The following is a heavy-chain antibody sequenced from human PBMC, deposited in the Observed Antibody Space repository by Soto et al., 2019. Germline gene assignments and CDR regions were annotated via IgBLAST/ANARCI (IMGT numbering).Heavy chain of an antibody. CDR3: ARAPYGDYPYDY. J-gene: IGHJ4*02. Sequence: ASVKVSCKASGYTFTSYAMHWVRQAPGQRLEWMGWINAGNGNTKYSQKFQGRVTITRDTSASTAYMELSSLRFEDTAVYYCARAPYGDYPYDYWGQGTLVTVSS. CDR2: INAGNGNT. V-gene: IGHV1-3*01. D-gene: IGHD4-17*01. CDR1: GYTFTSYA.